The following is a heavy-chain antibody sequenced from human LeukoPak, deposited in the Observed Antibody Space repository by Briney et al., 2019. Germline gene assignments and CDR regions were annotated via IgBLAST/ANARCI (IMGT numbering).Heavy chain of an antibody. D-gene: IGHD6-19*01. CDR2: ISFDGSNN. V-gene: IGHV3-30-3*01. CDR3: ARALAVTGTGGFDP. Sequence: GGSLRLSCAASGFTFGIYIMNWVRQAPGKGLEWVAGISFDGSNNYYADSVKGRFTISRDNSKNTLNLQMNSLRAEDTAVYYCARALAVTGTGGFDPWGQGTLVTVSS. J-gene: IGHJ5*02. CDR1: GFTFGIYI.